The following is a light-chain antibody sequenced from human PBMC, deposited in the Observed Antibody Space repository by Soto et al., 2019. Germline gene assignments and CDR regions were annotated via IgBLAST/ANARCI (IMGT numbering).Light chain of an antibody. V-gene: IGLV2-14*03. Sequence: QSVLTQPASVSGSPGQSITISCTGTSSDVGGYDYVSWYQQYPGKAPNLMIYDVSNRPSGVSNRFSGSKSAKTASLTISWPQAEDEGYYYCASYRSGSTLIFGGGTKVTVL. CDR2: DVS. CDR3: ASYRSGSTLI. J-gene: IGLJ2*01. CDR1: SSDVGGYDY.